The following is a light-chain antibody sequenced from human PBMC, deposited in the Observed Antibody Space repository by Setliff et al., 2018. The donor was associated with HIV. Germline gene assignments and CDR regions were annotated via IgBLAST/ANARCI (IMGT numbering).Light chain of an antibody. CDR3: AAWDDSLNAWV. CDR1: SSNVGSNP. Sequence: QSVLTQPPSASGTPGQRVTISCSGSSSNVGSNPVNWYQRLPGRAPKFLIYSNNQRPPGVPERFSGSKSGTSASLAITGLQSEDEADYYCAAWDDSLNAWVFGGGTKVTVL. V-gene: IGLV1-44*01. CDR2: SNN. J-gene: IGLJ3*02.